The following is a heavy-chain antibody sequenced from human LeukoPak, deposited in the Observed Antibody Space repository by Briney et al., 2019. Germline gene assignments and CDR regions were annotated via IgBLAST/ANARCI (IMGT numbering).Heavy chain of an antibody. CDR1: GGSISSYY. V-gene: IGHV4-59*01. J-gene: IGHJ6*02. D-gene: IGHD3-10*01. CDR2: IYYSGST. CDR3: ARLPRHERPYGSGSYGSRRNYYGMDV. Sequence: PSETLSLTCTVSGGSISSYYWSWIRQPPGKGLEWIGYIYYSGSTNYNPSLKSRVTISVDTSKNQFSLKLSSVTAADTAVYYCARLPRHERPYGSGSYGSRRNYYGMDVWGQGTTVTVSS.